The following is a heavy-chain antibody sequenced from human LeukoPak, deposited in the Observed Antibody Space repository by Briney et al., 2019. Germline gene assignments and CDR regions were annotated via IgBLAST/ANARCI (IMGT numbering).Heavy chain of an antibody. V-gene: IGHV4-4*07. Sequence: SETLSLTCTVSGFSISTYYWSWFRQPAGKGLEWIGRIHSSGNTNYNPSLQSRVSLSIDSSQNQFSLRLTSLTAADTAVYFCARDVGKAYWGQGLLAIVSS. D-gene: IGHD4-23*01. CDR1: GFSISTYY. CDR3: ARDVGKAY. J-gene: IGHJ4*02. CDR2: IHSSGNT.